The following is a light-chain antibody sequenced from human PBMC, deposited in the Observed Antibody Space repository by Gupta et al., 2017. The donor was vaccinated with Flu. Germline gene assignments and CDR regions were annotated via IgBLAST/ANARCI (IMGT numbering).Light chain of an antibody. V-gene: IGKV1-5*03. CDR1: QSISSW. J-gene: IGKJ1*01. CDR3: QHSWT. Sequence: DIQMTQSPSTLSASVGDRVTITFRVSQSISSWLAWYQQKPGKTTKRLIYKASSLESGVPSRFSGSGSGTEFTLTISRQQPDDFATYYCQHSWTFGRGTKVEIK. CDR2: KAS.